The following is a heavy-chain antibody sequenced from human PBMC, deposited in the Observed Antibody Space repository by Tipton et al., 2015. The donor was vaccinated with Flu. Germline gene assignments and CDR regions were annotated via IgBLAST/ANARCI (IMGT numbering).Heavy chain of an antibody. J-gene: IGHJ6*02. CDR3: ARELNYGMDV. Sequence: LRLSCTVSGGSISSYYWSWIRQPPGKGLEWIGYIYYSGSTNYNPSLKSRVTISVDTSKNQFSLKLSSVIAADTAVYYCARELNYGMDVWGQGTTVTVSS. CDR1: GGSISSYY. CDR2: IYYSGST. V-gene: IGHV4-59*01.